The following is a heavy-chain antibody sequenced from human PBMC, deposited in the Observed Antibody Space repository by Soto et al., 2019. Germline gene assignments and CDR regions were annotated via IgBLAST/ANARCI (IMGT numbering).Heavy chain of an antibody. Sequence: QVQLVQSGAEVKKPGSSVKVSCTAPGGSLRNSVISWVRQAPAQRLEWMGGVIPILGTANYAQKFQGRVTMTADEATSTAYIDLSSLSPDDTAVYYCARLGHPGHWGPGTLVIVSS. CDR3: ARLGHPGH. V-gene: IGHV1-69*01. CDR2: VIPILGTA. J-gene: IGHJ4*02. CDR1: GGSLRNSV.